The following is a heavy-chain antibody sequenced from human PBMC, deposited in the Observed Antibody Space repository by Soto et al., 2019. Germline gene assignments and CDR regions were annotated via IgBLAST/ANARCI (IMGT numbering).Heavy chain of an antibody. V-gene: IGHV3-53*02. J-gene: IGHJ4*02. Sequence: EVQLVETGGGLIQPGGSLRLSCAASGLIVSRNYMTWVRQAPGKGLEWVSVIYSDGKTYYANSVKGRFTISRDTSKNMVYLQMNGLGVEDTGVYFCASQNWDDWGQGTLVTVSS. CDR1: GLIVSRNY. CDR2: IYSDGKT. CDR3: ASQNWDD.